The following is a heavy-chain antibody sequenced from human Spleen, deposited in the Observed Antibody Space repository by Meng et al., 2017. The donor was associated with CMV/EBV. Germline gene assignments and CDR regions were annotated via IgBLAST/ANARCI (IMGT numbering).Heavy chain of an antibody. Sequence: GESLKISCAASGFTFSSYGMHWVRQAPGKGLEWVAFIRYDGNNKYYADSVKGRFTISRDNAKNSLYLQMNSLRAEDTAVYYCARPYSSSSRVWYGMDVWGQGTTVTVSS. CDR2: IRYDGNNK. CDR1: GFTFSSYG. V-gene: IGHV3-30*02. D-gene: IGHD6-6*01. J-gene: IGHJ6*02. CDR3: ARPYSSSSRVWYGMDV.